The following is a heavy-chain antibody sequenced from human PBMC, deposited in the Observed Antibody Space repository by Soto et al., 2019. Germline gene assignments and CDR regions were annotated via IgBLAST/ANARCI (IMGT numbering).Heavy chain of an antibody. V-gene: IGHV4-39*01. CDR2: IYYSGST. Sequence: PSETLSLTCTVSGGSVSSGSYYWGWIRQPPGKGLEWIGSIYYSGSTYYNPSLKSRVTISVDTSKNQFSLKLSSVTAADTAVYYCARLGLWFGTNDYWGQGTLVTVSS. CDR1: GGSVSSGSYY. CDR3: ARLGLWFGTNDY. J-gene: IGHJ4*02. D-gene: IGHD3-10*01.